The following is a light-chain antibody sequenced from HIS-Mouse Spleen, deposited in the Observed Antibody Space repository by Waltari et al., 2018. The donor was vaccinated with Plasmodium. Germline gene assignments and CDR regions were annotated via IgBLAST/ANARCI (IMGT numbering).Light chain of an antibody. CDR2: EDS. Sequence: SYELTQPPSVSVSPGQTPRITCSGDALPNKYAYWYQQKSGQAPVLVIYEDSKRPSGIPERFSGSSSGTMATLTISGAQVEDEADYYCYSTDSSGNHRVFGGGTKLTVL. V-gene: IGLV3-10*01. J-gene: IGLJ3*02. CDR3: YSTDSSGNHRV. CDR1: ALPNKY.